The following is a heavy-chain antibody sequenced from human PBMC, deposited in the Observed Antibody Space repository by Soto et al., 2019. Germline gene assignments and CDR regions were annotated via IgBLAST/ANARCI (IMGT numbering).Heavy chain of an antibody. J-gene: IGHJ4*02. CDR1: GHTFTSYG. V-gene: IGHV1-18*04. D-gene: IGHD3-10*01. CDR2: ISAYNGNT. CDR3: AAGEPLHY. Sequence: CRASGHTFTSYGISWVRQAPGQGLEWMGWISAYNGNTNYAQKLQGRVTMTTDTSTSTAYMELRSLRAEDTAMYYCAAGEPLHYRGQGTLVTVSS.